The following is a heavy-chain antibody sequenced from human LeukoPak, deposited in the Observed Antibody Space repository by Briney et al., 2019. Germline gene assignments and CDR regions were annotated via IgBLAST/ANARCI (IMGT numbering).Heavy chain of an antibody. J-gene: IGHJ4*02. D-gene: IGHD6-19*01. CDR3: ARGIAVAGYFDY. CDR1: GFTFSSYV. V-gene: IGHV3-30*04. CDR2: ISYDGSNE. Sequence: GGSLRLSCAASGFTFSSYVMHWVRQAPGKGLEWVAIISYDGSNEYYADSVKGRFTISRDNSKNTLYLQMNSLRAEDTAVYYCARGIAVAGYFDYWGQGTLVTVSS.